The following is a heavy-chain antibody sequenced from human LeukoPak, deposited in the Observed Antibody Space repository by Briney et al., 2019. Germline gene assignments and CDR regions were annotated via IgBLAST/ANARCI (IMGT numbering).Heavy chain of an antibody. CDR3: ARPHFDTSGLNAFDI. CDR2: IYPGDSDT. D-gene: IGHD3-22*01. V-gene: IGHV5-51*01. CDR1: GYSFISYR. Sequence: PGESLKISCKGSGYSFISYRIGWVRQMPGKGLEWMGIIYPGDSDTRYSPSFQGQVTISADKSISTAYLQWSTLKASDTAMYYCARPHFDTSGLNAFDIWGQGTMVTVSS. J-gene: IGHJ3*02.